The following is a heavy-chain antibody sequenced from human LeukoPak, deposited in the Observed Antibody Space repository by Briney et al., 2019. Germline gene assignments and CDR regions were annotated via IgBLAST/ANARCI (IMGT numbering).Heavy chain of an antibody. Sequence: GGSLRLSCAASGFTFSNYWMTWVRQAPGKGLEWVADIKQDGSEKLYVKSVRGRFTVSRDNAKMSLFLQLNSLRAEDTAVYYCARDNGVVHGVYYMDVWGKGTTVTV. CDR3: ARDNGVVHGVYYMDV. J-gene: IGHJ6*03. CDR1: GFTFSNYW. CDR2: IKQDGSEK. D-gene: IGHD3-3*01. V-gene: IGHV3-7*01.